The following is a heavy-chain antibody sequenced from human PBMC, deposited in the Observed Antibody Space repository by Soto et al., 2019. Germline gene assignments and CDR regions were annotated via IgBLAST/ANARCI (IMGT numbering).Heavy chain of an antibody. Sequence: LGESLKISCEASGYSFTSYWIGWVRQMPGKGLEWMGVIYPGDSDTRYSPSFQGQVTISADKSISTAYLQWSSLKASDTAMYYCARQGTTVTTFYYWGKGTLVTVPQ. J-gene: IGHJ4*02. CDR1: GYSFTSYW. D-gene: IGHD4-17*01. CDR3: ARQGTTVTTFYY. CDR2: IYPGDSDT. V-gene: IGHV5-51*01.